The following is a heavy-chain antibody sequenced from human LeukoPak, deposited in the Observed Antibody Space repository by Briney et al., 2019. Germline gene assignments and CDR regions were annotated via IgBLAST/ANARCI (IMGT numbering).Heavy chain of an antibody. J-gene: IGHJ4*02. V-gene: IGHV1-69*13. CDR2: IIPIFGTA. CDR1: GGTFSSYA. CDR3: AIWRANYDSSGYY. Sequence: SVKVSCKASGGTFSSYAISWVRQAPGQGLEWMGGIIPIFGTANYAQKFQGRVTITADEPTSTAYMELSSLRSEDTAVYYCAIWRANYDSSGYYWGQGTLVTVSS. D-gene: IGHD3-22*01.